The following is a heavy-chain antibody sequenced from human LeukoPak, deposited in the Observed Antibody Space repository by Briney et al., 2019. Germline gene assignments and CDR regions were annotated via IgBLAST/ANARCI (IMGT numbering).Heavy chain of an antibody. V-gene: IGHV4-59*08. Sequence: PSETLSLTCTVSGGSTSSFYWSWIRQPPGKGLEWLGYIYYSGSTNYNPSLKSRVTISGDTSKNQFSLKLSSVTAADTAVYYCARLLLSVGNYWYFDLWGRGTLVTVSS. CDR1: GGSTSSFY. CDR2: IYYSGST. D-gene: IGHD1-26*01. J-gene: IGHJ2*01. CDR3: ARLLLSVGNYWYFDL.